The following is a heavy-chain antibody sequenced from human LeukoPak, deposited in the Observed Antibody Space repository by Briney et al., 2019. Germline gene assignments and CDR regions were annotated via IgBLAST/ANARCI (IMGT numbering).Heavy chain of an antibody. D-gene: IGHD6-13*01. Sequence: GRSLRLSCAASGFTFSSYAMHWVRQAPGKGLEWVAVISYDGSNKYYADSVKGRFTISRDNSKNTLYLQMNSLRAEDTAVYYCANAGSSWPYYFDYWGQGTLVTVSS. CDR1: GFTFSSYA. J-gene: IGHJ4*02. CDR3: ANAGSSWPYYFDY. CDR2: ISYDGSNK. V-gene: IGHV3-30-3*01.